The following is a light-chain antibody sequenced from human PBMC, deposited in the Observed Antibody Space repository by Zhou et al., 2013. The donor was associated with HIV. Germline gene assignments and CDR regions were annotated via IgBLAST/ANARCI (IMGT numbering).Light chain of an antibody. CDR1: QNIYSN. Sequence: VVMTQSPATLSVSPGERATLSCRASQNIYSNLAWYHQKPGQAPRPLLYGASTRATDSPARFSGSGSGTEFTLIISSLQSEDFGIYYCQPYGYWPPQITFGQGTRLAIK. J-gene: IGKJ2*01. V-gene: IGKV3-15*01. CDR3: QPYGYWPPQIT. CDR2: GAS.